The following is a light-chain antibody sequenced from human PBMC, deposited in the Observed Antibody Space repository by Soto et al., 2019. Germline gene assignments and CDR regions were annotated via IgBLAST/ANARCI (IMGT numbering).Light chain of an antibody. CDR3: QQYDNLPLT. Sequence: DIQMTHSPSSLSASLVERFTITCQASQDISSYLKWYQQKPGKAPKLLIYDASNLETGVPSRFSGSGSGTDFAFTISSLQPEDIATYYCQQYDNLPLTFGGGTKVDIK. V-gene: IGKV1-33*01. J-gene: IGKJ4*01. CDR2: DAS. CDR1: QDISSY.